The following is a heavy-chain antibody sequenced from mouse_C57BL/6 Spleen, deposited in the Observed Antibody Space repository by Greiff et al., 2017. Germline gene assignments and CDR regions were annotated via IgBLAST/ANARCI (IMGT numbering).Heavy chain of an antibody. V-gene: IGHV1-15*01. CDR3: TDYYGSSQFAY. D-gene: IGHD1-1*01. Sequence: VQLVESGAELVRPGASVTLSCKASGYTFTDYEMHWVKQTPVHGLEWIGAIDPETGGTAYNQKFKGKAILTADKSSSTAYMELRSLTSEDSAVYYCTDYYGSSQFAYWGQGTLVTVSA. CDR2: IDPETGGT. J-gene: IGHJ3*01. CDR1: GYTFTDYE.